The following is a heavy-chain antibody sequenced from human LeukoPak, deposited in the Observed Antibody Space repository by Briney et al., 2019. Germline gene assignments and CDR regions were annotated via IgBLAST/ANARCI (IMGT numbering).Heavy chain of an antibody. CDR3: ARETGELPYYSDY. D-gene: IGHD3-10*01. Sequence: PSETLSLTCTVSGGSISSYYWSWIRQPAGKGLEWIGRIYTSGGTNYNPSLKSRVTISGDTSKNQFSLKLSSVTAADTAVYYCARETGELPYYSDYWGQGTLVTVSS. J-gene: IGHJ4*02. V-gene: IGHV4-4*07. CDR2: IYTSGGT. CDR1: GGSISSYY.